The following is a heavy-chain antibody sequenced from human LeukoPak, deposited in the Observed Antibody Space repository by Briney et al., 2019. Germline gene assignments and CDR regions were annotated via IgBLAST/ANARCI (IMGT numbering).Heavy chain of an antibody. Sequence: PGGSLRLSCAASGFTFSSDSMNWVRQAPGKGLEWVSSISSSSSYIYYADSVKGRFTISRDNAKNSLYLQMNSLRAEDTAVYYCARDPHTYDSSGYYLGTDYWGQGTLVTVSS. J-gene: IGHJ4*02. D-gene: IGHD3-22*01. V-gene: IGHV3-21*01. CDR3: ARDPHTYDSSGYYLGTDY. CDR2: ISSSSSYI. CDR1: GFTFSSDS.